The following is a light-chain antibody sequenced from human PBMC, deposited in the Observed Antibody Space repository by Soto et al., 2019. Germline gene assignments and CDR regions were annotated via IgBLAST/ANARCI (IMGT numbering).Light chain of an antibody. CDR3: QQYYKWPIT. CDR1: HNADSL. CDR2: RAS. J-gene: IGKJ5*01. V-gene: IGKV3-15*01. Sequence: EIVLPPSPATLSVSPVAGANLSCRASHNADSLLAWYQQKPGQAPRLLIYRASTRVTGIPGRFSGSGSETDFTLTISSLQSEDCAVYYGQQYYKWPITCGQGTRLEIK.